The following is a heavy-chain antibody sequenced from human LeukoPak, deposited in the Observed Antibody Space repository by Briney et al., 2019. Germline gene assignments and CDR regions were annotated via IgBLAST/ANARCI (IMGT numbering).Heavy chain of an antibody. CDR1: GYTFTSYG. J-gene: IGHJ4*02. CDR3: ARDLYGGTSATFDY. V-gene: IGHV1-2*02. D-gene: IGHD4-23*01. Sequence: ASVKVSCKASGYTFTSYGISWVRQAPGQGLEWMGWINPNSGGTYYAQKFRGRVTMTSDTSVSTAYMGLSRLRSDNTAVYYCARDLYGGTSATFDYWGQGTLVTVSS. CDR2: INPNSGGT.